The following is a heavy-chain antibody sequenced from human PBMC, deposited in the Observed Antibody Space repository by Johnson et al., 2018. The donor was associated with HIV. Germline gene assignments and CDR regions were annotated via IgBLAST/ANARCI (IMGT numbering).Heavy chain of an antibody. J-gene: IGHJ3*01. CDR1: GFTFSDYY. CDR3: ARAPEVRGVDALDV. CDR2: ITSTGITV. Sequence: QVQLVESGGGVVQPGRSLRLSCAASGFTFSDYYMSWIRQAPGKGLEWVSYITSTGITVYYTDSVKGRFTISRENAKNSLSLQMNSLRAEDTAVYYCARAPEVRGVDALDVWGQGTVVTVSS. V-gene: IGHV3-11*04. D-gene: IGHD3-10*01.